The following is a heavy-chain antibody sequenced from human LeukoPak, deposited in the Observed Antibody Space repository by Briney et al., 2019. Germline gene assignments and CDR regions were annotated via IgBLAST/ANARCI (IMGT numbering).Heavy chain of an antibody. J-gene: IGHJ3*02. D-gene: IGHD3-22*01. Sequence: SVKVSCKASGGTFSSYAISWLRQAPGQGLEWMGGIIPIFGTANYAQKFQGRVTITTDESTSTAYMELSSLRSEDTAVYYCARDTEIVTGAFDIRGQGTMVTVSS. CDR2: IIPIFGTA. CDR1: GGTFSSYA. CDR3: ARDTEIVTGAFDI. V-gene: IGHV1-69*05.